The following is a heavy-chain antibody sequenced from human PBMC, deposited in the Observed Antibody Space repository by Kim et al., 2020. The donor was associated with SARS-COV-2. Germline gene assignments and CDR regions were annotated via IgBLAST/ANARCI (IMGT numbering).Heavy chain of an antibody. J-gene: IGHJ4*02. CDR1: GYTLTELS. CDR3: ATRAGYSYGSYYFDY. Sequence: ASVKVSCKVSGYTLTELSMHWVRQAPGKGLEWMGGFDPEDGETIYAQKFQGRVTMTEDISTDTAYMELSSLRSEDTAVYYCATRAGYSYGSYYFDYWGQGTLVTVSS. V-gene: IGHV1-24*01. CDR2: FDPEDGET. D-gene: IGHD5-18*01.